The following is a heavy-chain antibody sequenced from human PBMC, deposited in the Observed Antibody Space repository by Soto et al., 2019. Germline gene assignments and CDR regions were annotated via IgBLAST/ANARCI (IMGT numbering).Heavy chain of an antibody. CDR3: VHPRSTVQIPPT. J-gene: IGHJ5*02. Sequence: GGSLRLSCSASGFTFSMFSMHWVRQAPGKGLEYVSGISSNGDSTYYADSVKGRFTISRDNSKNTLYLQMSSLRAVDTAVYYCVHPRSTVQIPPTWGQGTLITVSS. V-gene: IGHV3-64D*06. D-gene: IGHD4-17*01. CDR2: ISSNGDST. CDR1: GFTFSMFS.